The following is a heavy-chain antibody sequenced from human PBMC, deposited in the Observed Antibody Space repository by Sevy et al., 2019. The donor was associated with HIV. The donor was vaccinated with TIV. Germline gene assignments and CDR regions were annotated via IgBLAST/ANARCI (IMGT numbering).Heavy chain of an antibody. CDR3: ARTYYYDSSGYYYLAY. V-gene: IGHV4-61*01. CDR1: GGSVSSGSYY. CDR2: IYYSGST. D-gene: IGHD3-22*01. J-gene: IGHJ4*02. Sequence: SETSLTCTVSGGSVSSGSYYWSWIRQPPGKGLEWIGYIYYSGSTHYNPSLKSRVTISVDTSKNQFSLKLSSVTAADTAVYYCARTYYYDSSGYYYLAYWGQGTLVTVSS.